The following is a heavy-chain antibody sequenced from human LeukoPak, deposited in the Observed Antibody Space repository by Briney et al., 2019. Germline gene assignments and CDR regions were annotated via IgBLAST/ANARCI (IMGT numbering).Heavy chain of an antibody. CDR3: ARGLRCSSTSCYGDFDY. Sequence: SSVKVSCKASGYTFTGYYMHWVRQAPGQGLEWMGWINPNSGGTNYAQKFQGRVTMTRDTSISTAYMELSRLRSDDTAVYYCARGLRCSSTSCYGDFDYWGQGTLVTVSS. D-gene: IGHD2-2*01. CDR2: INPNSGGT. J-gene: IGHJ4*02. CDR1: GYTFTGYY. V-gene: IGHV1-2*02.